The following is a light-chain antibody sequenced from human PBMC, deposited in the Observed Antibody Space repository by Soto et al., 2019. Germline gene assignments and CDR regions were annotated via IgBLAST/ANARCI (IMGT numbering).Light chain of an antibody. CDR2: GVS. V-gene: IGLV2-14*01. CDR3: SSHTISSALQV. J-gene: IGLJ1*01. Sequence: QSALTQPASVSGSPGQPITISCTGTISDFVVYNYVSWYQQHPGKAPKLMIYGVSNRPSGVSNRFSGSKSGNTASLTISGLQADDEADYYCSSHTISSALQVFGTGTKLTVL. CDR1: ISDFVVYNY.